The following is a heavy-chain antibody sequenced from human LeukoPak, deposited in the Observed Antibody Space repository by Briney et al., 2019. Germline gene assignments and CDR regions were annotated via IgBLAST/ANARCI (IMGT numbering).Heavy chain of an antibody. Sequence: PSETLSLTCAVYGGSFSGYYWSWIRQPPGKGLEWIGEINHSGSTNYNPSLKSRVTISVDTSKTQSSLKLSSVTAADTAVYYCARGRLELRSGLYYYYMDVWGKGTTVTVSS. D-gene: IGHD1-7*01. CDR2: INHSGST. CDR1: GGSFSGYY. J-gene: IGHJ6*03. V-gene: IGHV4-34*01. CDR3: ARGRLELRSGLYYYYMDV.